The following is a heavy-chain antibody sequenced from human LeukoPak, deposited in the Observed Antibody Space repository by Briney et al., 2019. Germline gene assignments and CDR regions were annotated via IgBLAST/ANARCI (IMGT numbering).Heavy chain of an antibody. CDR3: AKAIFAVVTLYYFDY. CDR2: ISGSGGST. D-gene: IGHD3-3*02. J-gene: IGHJ4*02. CDR1: GFTFSSYA. Sequence: GRSLRLSCTASGFTFSSYAMSWVRQAPGKGLEWVSAISGSGGSTYYADSVKGRFTISRDNSKNTLYLQMNSLRVEDTAVYYCAKAIFAVVTLYYFDYWGQGTLLTVSS. V-gene: IGHV3-23*01.